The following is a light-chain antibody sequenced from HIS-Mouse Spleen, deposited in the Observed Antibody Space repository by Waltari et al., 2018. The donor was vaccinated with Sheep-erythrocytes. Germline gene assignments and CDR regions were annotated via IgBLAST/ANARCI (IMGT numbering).Light chain of an antibody. V-gene: IGLV2-8*01. CDR2: EVS. CDR1: SSDVGGSNY. J-gene: IGLJ3*02. CDR3: SSYAGSNNWV. Sequence: QPALTQPPSASGSPGQSVTISCTGTSSDVGGSNYVSWYQQHPGKAPKLLIYEVSKRPSGVPDRFSGSKSGNTASLTVSGLQAEDEADYYCSSYAGSNNWVFGGGTKLTVL.